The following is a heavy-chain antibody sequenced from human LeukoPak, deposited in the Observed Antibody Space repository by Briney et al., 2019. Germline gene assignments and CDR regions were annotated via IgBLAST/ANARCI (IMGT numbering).Heavy chain of an antibody. CDR3: ARGLPHYYYYGMDV. CDR1: GYTFTSYG. Sequence: GASVKVSCKASGYTFTSYGINWVRQAPGQGLEWMGWISAYNGNTNYAQKLQGRVTMTTDTSTSTAYMELRSLRSDDTAVYYCARGLPHYYYYGMDVWGQGTTVTVSS. CDR2: ISAYNGNT. V-gene: IGHV1-18*01. J-gene: IGHJ6*02. D-gene: IGHD2-15*01.